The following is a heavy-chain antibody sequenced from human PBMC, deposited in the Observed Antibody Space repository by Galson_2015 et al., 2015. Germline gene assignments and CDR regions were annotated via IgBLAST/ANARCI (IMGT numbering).Heavy chain of an antibody. J-gene: IGHJ2*01. CDR3: ARAAIWNWYFDL. V-gene: IGHV1-2*04. D-gene: IGHD2-2*01. CDR2: INPNSGGT. CDR1: GYTFTGYY. Sequence: SVKVSCKASGYTFTGYYMHWVRQALGQGLEWMGWINPNSGGTNYAQKFQGWVTMTRDTSISTAYMELSRLRSDDTAVYYCARAAIWNWYFDLWGRGTLVTVSS.